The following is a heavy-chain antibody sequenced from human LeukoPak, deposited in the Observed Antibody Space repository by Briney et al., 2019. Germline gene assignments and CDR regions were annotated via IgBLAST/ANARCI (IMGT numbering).Heavy chain of an antibody. D-gene: IGHD2-21*02. V-gene: IGHV1-2*02. CDR2: IDPNSGGT. CDR3: ASMAYCGGDCYIDY. J-gene: IGHJ4*02. Sequence: ASVKVSCKASGYTFTGYYMHWVRQAPGQGLEWMGWIDPNSGGTNYAQKFQGRVTMTRDTSISTAYMELSRLRSDDTAVYYCASMAYCGGDCYIDYWGQGTLVTVSS. CDR1: GYTFTGYY.